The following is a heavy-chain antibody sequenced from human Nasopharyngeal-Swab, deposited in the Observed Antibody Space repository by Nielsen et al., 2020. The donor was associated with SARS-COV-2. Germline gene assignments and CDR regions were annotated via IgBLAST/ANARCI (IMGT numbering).Heavy chain of an antibody. J-gene: IGHJ6*02. V-gene: IGHV3-21*01. CDR3: ARLGTESYHYYSLDV. CDR1: GFTFNMFS. D-gene: IGHD1-1*01. Sequence: GESLKISCVTSGFTFNMFSMHWVRQAPGKGLEWVSSISSSSNYIYYGDSVKGRFTISRDNTQKSLYLEMNSLRVGDTAVYYCARLGTESYHYYSLDVWGQGTTVTVSS. CDR2: ISSSSNYI.